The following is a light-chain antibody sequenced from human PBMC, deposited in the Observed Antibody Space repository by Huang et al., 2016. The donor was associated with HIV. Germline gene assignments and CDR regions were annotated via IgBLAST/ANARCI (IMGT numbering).Light chain of an antibody. V-gene: IGKV3-15*01. CDR1: QSVATN. J-gene: IGKJ2*01. CDR3: QQYHNWPYT. Sequence: EIIMTQSPATLSLSPGEGASLACQANQSVATNLAWYLHRPGQSPRILIFGASTRASGLPGRFSGSWSGTQFTLTVSGLQSEDFAVYYCQQYHNWPYTFGQGTKLEI. CDR2: GAS.